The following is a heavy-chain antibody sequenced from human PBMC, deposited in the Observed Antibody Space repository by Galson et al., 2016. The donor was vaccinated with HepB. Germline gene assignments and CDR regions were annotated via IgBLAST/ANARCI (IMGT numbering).Heavy chain of an antibody. Sequence: SLRLSCAASGFTFRTYAMNWVRQAPGKGLEWVSVISGSGGSTYYADSVKGRFTISRDNSRKTLYLQMNSLRADDTAVYYCAREIGLLWFGELLLWGQGTLATVSS. CDR2: ISGSGGST. V-gene: IGHV3-23*01. CDR1: GFTFRTYA. J-gene: IGHJ4*02. CDR3: AREIGLLWFGELLL. D-gene: IGHD3-10*01.